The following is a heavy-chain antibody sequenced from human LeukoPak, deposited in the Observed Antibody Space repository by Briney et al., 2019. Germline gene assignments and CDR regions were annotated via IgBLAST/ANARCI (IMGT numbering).Heavy chain of an antibody. CDR3: ARKKNYRDGYSFIPFDY. J-gene: IGHJ4*02. D-gene: IGHD5-18*01. V-gene: IGHV4-34*01. CDR1: GGSFSGYY. CDR2: INHSGST. Sequence: PSETLSLTCAVYGGSFSGYYWSWIRQPPGKGLEVIGEINHSGSTNYNPSLKSRVTISVDTSKNKFSLKLSSVTAAETAVYYCARKKNYRDGYSFIPFDYWGQGTLVTVSS.